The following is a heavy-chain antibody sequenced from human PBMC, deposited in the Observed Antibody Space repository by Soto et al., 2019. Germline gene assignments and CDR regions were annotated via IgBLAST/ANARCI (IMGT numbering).Heavy chain of an antibody. CDR1: GGTFSSYA. Sequence: QVQLVQSGAEVKKPGSSVKVSCKASGGTFSSYAISWVRQAPGQGLEWMGGIIPIFGTANYAQKFQGRVTITANESTSTAYMELSSLRSEDTAVYYCARGLIVVVPAAEKTYYYYGMDVWGQGTTVTVSS. CDR3: ARGLIVVVPAAEKTYYYYGMDV. V-gene: IGHV1-69*01. CDR2: IIPIFGTA. J-gene: IGHJ6*02. D-gene: IGHD2-2*01.